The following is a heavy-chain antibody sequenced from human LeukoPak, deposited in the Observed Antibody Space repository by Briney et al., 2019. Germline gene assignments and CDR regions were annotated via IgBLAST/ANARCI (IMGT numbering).Heavy chain of an antibody. CDR1: GGSISSSSYY. CDR3: ARHLPDSSSWLMYYFDY. CDR2: IYYSGSN. J-gene: IGHJ4*02. D-gene: IGHD6-13*01. V-gene: IGHV4-39*01. Sequence: SETLSLTCTVSGGSISSSSYYWGWLRQPPGRGGEWIGSIYYSGSNYYNPSRKGRVTISADTTTNQFSLNLSSATAPDTAVYYCARHLPDSSSWLMYYFDYWGQGTLVTVSS.